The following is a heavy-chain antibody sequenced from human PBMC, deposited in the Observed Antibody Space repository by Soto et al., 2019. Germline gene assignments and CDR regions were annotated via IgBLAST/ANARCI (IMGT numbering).Heavy chain of an antibody. V-gene: IGHV4-30-4*01. CDR2: IYYSGST. CDR3: ARATNSGSYFGYQDYYYGMDV. Sequence: QVQLQESGPGLVKPSQTLSLTCTVSGGSVSSGDYYWSWIRQPPGKGLEWIGYIYYSGSTYYNPSLKSRVTISVDTSKNQFSLKLSSVTAADTAVYYCARATNSGSYFGYQDYYYGMDVWGQGTTVTVSS. D-gene: IGHD1-26*01. CDR1: GGSVSSGDYY. J-gene: IGHJ6*02.